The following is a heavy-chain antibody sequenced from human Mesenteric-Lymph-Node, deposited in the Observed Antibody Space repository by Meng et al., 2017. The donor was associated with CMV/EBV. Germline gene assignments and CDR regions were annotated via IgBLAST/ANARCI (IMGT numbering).Heavy chain of an antibody. J-gene: IGHJ4*02. CDR3: AKDWRPSCSTSSCGFDY. Sequence: GGSLRLSCAASGFTFSGHWIHWVRQAPGKGLMCVSHILTAGSCTRYVNSVMGRFTISGDNAKNTLCLQLNSLRAEDTAIYYCAKDWRPSCSTSSCGFDYWGQGTLVTVSS. D-gene: IGHD2-2*01. CDR2: ILTAGSCT. V-gene: IGHV3-74*01. CDR1: GFTFSGHW.